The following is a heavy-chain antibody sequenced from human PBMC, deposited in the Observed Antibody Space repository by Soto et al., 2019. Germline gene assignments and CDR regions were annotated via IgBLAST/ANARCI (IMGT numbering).Heavy chain of an antibody. D-gene: IGHD1-26*01. Sequence: EVQLVESGGGLVQPGGSLRLSCAASKFSFSGYWMHWVRQAPGKGLMWVSRVNPDGSTTTYADSVKGRFTMSRDNAKNTVFLQTNSLRADATAVYYCPKVASGSYDWFDPWGQGTLVTVSS. V-gene: IGHV3-74*01. CDR2: VNPDGSTT. J-gene: IGHJ5*02. CDR3: PKVASGSYDWFDP. CDR1: KFSFSGYW.